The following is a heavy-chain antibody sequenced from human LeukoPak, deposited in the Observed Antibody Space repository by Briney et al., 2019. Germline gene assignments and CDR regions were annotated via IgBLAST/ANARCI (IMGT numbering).Heavy chain of an antibody. Sequence: PGGSLRLSCAASGFTFSSYSMNWVRQAPGKGLEWVSSISSSSSYIYYADSVKGRFTISRDNAKNSLYLQMNSLRAEDTAVYYCARGGGDCDALTCAFDIWGQGTMVTVSS. CDR1: GFTFSSYS. CDR3: ARGGGDCDALTCAFDI. V-gene: IGHV3-21*01. J-gene: IGHJ3*02. D-gene: IGHD2-21*02. CDR2: ISSSSSYI.